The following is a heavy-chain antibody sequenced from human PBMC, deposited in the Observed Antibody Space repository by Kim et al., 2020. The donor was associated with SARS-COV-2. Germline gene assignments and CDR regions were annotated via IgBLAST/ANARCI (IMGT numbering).Heavy chain of an antibody. J-gene: IGHJ6*02. Sequence: GGSLRLSCAASGFTFSSYSMNWVRQAPGKGLEWVSYISSSSSTIYYADSVKGRFTISRDNAKNSLYLQMNSLRDEDTAVYYCARRGRGSSSWYEYYYGMDVWGQGTTVTVSS. D-gene: IGHD6-13*01. CDR1: GFTFSSYS. CDR2: ISSSSSTI. V-gene: IGHV3-48*02. CDR3: ARRGRGSSSWYEYYYGMDV.